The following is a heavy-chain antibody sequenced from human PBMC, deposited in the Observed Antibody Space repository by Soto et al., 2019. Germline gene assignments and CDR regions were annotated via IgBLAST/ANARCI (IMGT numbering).Heavy chain of an antibody. D-gene: IGHD2-2*01. V-gene: IGHV3-7*01. Sequence: EVQLVESGGGLVQPGGSLRLSCVVSGLTFSNYWMSWVRQAPGKGLEWVANINRDGSETYYVDSVKGRFTISRDNIKNSLYLQMTSLRVEDTAVYYCARPARECSSPGCANWGQGTLVTVSS. J-gene: IGHJ4*02. CDR2: INRDGSET. CDR1: GLTFSNYW. CDR3: ARPARECSSPGCAN.